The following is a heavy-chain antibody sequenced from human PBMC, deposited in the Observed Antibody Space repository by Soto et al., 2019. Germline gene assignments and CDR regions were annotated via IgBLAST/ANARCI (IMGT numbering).Heavy chain of an antibody. Sequence: GASVKVSCKASGDTFIKYDINWVRQATGQGLEWMGWMNPSNGNAGYAQSFRGRVTMTSNTSITTAYMELSGLRYEDTAVYYCARRKERSGPNYFDVWGQGTLVTVSS. CDR1: GDTFIKYD. V-gene: IGHV1-8*01. J-gene: IGHJ4*02. D-gene: IGHD6-25*01. CDR2: MNPSNGNA. CDR3: ARRKERSGPNYFDV.